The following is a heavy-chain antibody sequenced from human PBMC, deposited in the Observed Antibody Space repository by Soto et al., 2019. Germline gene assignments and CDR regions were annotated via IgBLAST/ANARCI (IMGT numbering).Heavy chain of an antibody. CDR3: ARLTFPTSYDY. CDR1: GFSLSTSGMC. D-gene: IGHD3-16*01. Sequence: SGPTLVNPTQTLTLTCTFSGFSLSTSGMCVSWIRQPPGKPLEWLARIDWDDDKYYSTSLKTRVTISRDTSKNQVVLTMTNMDPVDTAMYYCARLTFPTSYDYLGQGTLVTVSS. CDR2: IDWDDDK. J-gene: IGHJ4*02. V-gene: IGHV2-70*11.